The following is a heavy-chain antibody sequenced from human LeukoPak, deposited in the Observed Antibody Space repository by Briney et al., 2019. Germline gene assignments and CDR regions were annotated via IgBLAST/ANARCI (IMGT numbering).Heavy chain of an antibody. Sequence: SETLSLTCAVSGGSISSSNWWSWVRQPPGKGLEWIGEIYHSGSTNYNQSLKSRVTISVDKSKNQFSLKLSSVTAADTAVYYCARVVPDDYDILTGSEYYFDYWGQGTLVTVSS. J-gene: IGHJ4*02. CDR2: IYHSGST. CDR3: ARVVPDDYDILTGSEYYFDY. CDR1: GGSISSSNW. D-gene: IGHD3-9*01. V-gene: IGHV4-4*02.